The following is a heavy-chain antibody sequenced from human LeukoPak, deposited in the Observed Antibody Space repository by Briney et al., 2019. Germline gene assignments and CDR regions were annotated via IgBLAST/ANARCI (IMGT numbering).Heavy chain of an antibody. V-gene: IGHV3-49*03. CDR2: IRSKAYGGTT. D-gene: IGHD3-22*01. J-gene: IGHJ3*02. CDR1: GFTFGDYA. CDR3: TSNYYYDSSGYLPLAFDI. Sequence: PGRSLRLSCTASGFTFGDYAMSWFRQAPGKGLEWVGFIRSKAYGGTTEYAASVKGRFTISRDDSKSIAYLQMNSLKTEDTAVYYCTSNYYYDSSGYLPLAFDIWGQGTMVTVSS.